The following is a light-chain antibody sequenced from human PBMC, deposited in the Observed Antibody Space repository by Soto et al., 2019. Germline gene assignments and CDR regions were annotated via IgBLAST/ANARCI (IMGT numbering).Light chain of an antibody. CDR2: DAS. Sequence: EIVWTQSPATLSLSPGERATLSCRASQSVSSYLAWYQQKPGQAPRLLIYDASNRATGIPARFSGSGSGTDFTLTISSLEPEEFAVYYCKQRSNWPWTVGQGTRLEIK. J-gene: IGKJ5*01. CDR1: QSVSSY. CDR3: KQRSNWPWT. V-gene: IGKV3-11*01.